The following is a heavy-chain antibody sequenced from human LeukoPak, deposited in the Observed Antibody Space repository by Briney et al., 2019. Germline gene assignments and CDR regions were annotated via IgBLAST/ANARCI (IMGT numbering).Heavy chain of an antibody. CDR2: IRYDGNNK. J-gene: IGHJ4*02. Sequence: GGSLRLSCAASGFTFSNYGMYWVRQAPGKGLEWVAYIRYDGNNKYYADSVKGRFTISRDNSKNTLYLQMNSLRAEGTAVYFCAKGASGGGYPWYFDYWGQGTLVTVSS. D-gene: IGHD2-15*01. CDR3: AKGASGGGYPWYFDY. V-gene: IGHV3-30*02. CDR1: GFTFSNYG.